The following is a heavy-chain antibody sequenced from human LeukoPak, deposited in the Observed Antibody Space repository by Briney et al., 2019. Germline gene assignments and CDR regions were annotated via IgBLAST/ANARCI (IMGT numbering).Heavy chain of an antibody. D-gene: IGHD2-15*01. V-gene: IGHV4-31*03. J-gene: IGHJ4*02. CDR1: GGSLSSGDYY. Sequence: SETLSLTCTVSGGSLSSGDYYWSWIRQHPGKGLEWIGYIHYSGSTYYNPSLKSRVTISVDTSKKQFSLKLSSVTAADTAVYYCARVGVAAKSSRYFHYWGQGTLVTVSS. CDR2: IHYSGST. CDR3: ARVGVAAKSSRYFHY.